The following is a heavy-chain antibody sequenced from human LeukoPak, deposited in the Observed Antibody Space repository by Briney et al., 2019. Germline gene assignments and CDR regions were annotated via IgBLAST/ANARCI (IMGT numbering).Heavy chain of an antibody. Sequence: GGSLRLSCAASGFTFSSYWMHWVRQAPGEGRGWVSRINSDGSSAIYADSVKGRFTISRDNAKNTLYLQMNSLRAEDTAVYYCARDSWYYYDSSGYYRDYWGQGTLVTVSS. D-gene: IGHD3-22*01. J-gene: IGHJ4*02. V-gene: IGHV3-74*01. CDR3: ARDSWYYYDSSGYYRDY. CDR1: GFTFSSYW. CDR2: INSDGSSA.